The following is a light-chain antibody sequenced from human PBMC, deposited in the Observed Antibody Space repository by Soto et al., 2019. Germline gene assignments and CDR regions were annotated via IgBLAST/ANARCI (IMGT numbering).Light chain of an antibody. V-gene: IGKV1-5*01. CDR1: QSISSW. J-gene: IGKJ1*01. Sequence: EIRMTKSPSAVSASVGDRVTITYGASQSISSWLAWYQQKPGKAPKLLIYDASSLESGVPSRFSGSGSGTEFTLTISSLQPDDFATYYCQPYTSYSTWTFAQGTKVDIK. CDR2: DAS. CDR3: QPYTSYSTWT.